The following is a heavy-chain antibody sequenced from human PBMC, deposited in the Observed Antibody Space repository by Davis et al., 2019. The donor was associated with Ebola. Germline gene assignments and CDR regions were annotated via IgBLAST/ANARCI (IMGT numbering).Heavy chain of an antibody. V-gene: IGHV3-48*02. CDR3: AITRSIAAAGPFDY. CDR1: GFTFSSYS. Sequence: GESLKISCAASGFTFSSYSMNWVRQAPGKGLEWVSYISSSSSTIYYADSVKGRFTISRDNAKNSLYPQMNSLRDEDTAVYYCAITRSIAAAGPFDYWGQGTLVTVSS. CDR2: ISSSSSTI. J-gene: IGHJ4*02. D-gene: IGHD6-13*01.